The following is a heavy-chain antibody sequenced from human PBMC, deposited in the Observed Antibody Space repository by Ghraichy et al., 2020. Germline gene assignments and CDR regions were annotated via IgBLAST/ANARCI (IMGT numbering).Heavy chain of an antibody. CDR3: ARDVTTMLTPGGVY. D-gene: IGHD1-14*01. Sequence: ASVKVSCRASGYTFTNYAITWVRQAPGQGLEWMGWISVNNGNTKYAQKFQGRVTMTTDTSTTTGYMELRSLRSDDTAVYYCARDVTTMLTPGGVYWGQGTLVTVSS. CDR1: GYTFTNYA. J-gene: IGHJ4*02. V-gene: IGHV1-18*01. CDR2: ISVNNGNT.